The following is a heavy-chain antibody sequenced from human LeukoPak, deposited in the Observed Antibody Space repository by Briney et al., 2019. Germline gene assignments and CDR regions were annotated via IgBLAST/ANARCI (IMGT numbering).Heavy chain of an antibody. CDR1: GGSISSGGYY. Sequence: SETLSLTCIVSGGSISSGGYYWSWIRQHPGKGLEWIGYIYYSGSTYYNPSLKSRVTISVDTSKNQFSLKLSSVTAADTAVYYCAREGTGGYSYGRKGYFDLWGRGTLVTVSS. J-gene: IGHJ2*01. V-gene: IGHV4-31*03. CDR2: IYYSGST. CDR3: AREGTGGYSYGRKGYFDL. D-gene: IGHD5-18*01.